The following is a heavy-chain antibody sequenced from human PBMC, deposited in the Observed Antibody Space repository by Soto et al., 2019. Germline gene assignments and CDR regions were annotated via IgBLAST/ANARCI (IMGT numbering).Heavy chain of an antibody. Sequence: SVKVSCKASGGTFSSYAISWVRQAPGQGLEWMGGIIPIFGTANYAQKFQGRVTITADESTSTAYMELSSLRSEDTAVYYCAREGKHDYTRGTFDPWGQGTLVTVSS. CDR3: AREGKHDYTRGTFDP. CDR1: GGTFSSYA. CDR2: IIPIFGTA. J-gene: IGHJ5*02. V-gene: IGHV1-69*13. D-gene: IGHD4-4*01.